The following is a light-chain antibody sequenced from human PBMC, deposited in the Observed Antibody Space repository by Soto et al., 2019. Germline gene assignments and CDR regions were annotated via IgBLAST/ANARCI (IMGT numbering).Light chain of an antibody. V-gene: IGLV4-69*01. Sequence: QPVLTQSPSVSASLAASVKPTCTLSSGHSSYAIAWHQQQPERGPRFLLKLNSDGSHNKGDGIPDRFSGSSSGAERFLTISSLQSEDEAEYYCQTWGTDIPVFGTGTKVTVL. CDR1: SGHSSYA. CDR2: LNSDGSH. J-gene: IGLJ1*01. CDR3: QTWGTDIPV.